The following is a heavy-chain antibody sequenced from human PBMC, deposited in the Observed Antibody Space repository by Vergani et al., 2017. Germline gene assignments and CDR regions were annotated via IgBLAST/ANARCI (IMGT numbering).Heavy chain of an antibody. CDR1: GFTFSHYS. D-gene: IGHD2-2*01. CDR2: ISGNNDDV. CDR3: AKDLKDCSSTSCYPYNWFDP. J-gene: IGHJ5*02. V-gene: IGHV3-21*01. Sequence: EVQMVESGGGLVKPGGSLRLSCVASGFTFSHYSMNWVRQAPGKGLEWVSSISGNNDDVYYADSVKGRFTISRDNAKNSLYLDMSSLRAEDTAVYYCAKDLKDCSSTSCYPYNWFDPWGQGTLVTVSS.